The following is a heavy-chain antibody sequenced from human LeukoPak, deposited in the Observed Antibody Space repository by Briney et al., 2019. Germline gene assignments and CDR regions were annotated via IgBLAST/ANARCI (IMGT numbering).Heavy chain of an antibody. D-gene: IGHD6-13*01. Sequence: GGSLRLSCAASGFTFSNAWMSWVRQAPGKGLEWVAVISYDGSNKYYADSVKGRFTISRDNSKNTLYLQMNSLRAEDTAVYYCARDFRAAGYYFDYWGQGTLVTVSS. CDR3: ARDFRAAGYYFDY. CDR1: GFTFSNAW. J-gene: IGHJ4*02. CDR2: ISYDGSNK. V-gene: IGHV3-30*03.